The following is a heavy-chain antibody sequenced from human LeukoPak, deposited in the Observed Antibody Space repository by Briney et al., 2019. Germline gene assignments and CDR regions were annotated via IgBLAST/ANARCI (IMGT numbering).Heavy chain of an antibody. D-gene: IGHD3-22*01. CDR2: ISSSSSYI. J-gene: IGHJ4*02. Sequence: GGSLRLSCAASGFTFSSYSMNWVRQAPGKGLEWVSSISSSSSYIYYAGSVKGRFTISRDNAKNSLYLQMNSLRAEDTAVYYCARGDSSDYWGQGTLVTVSS. CDR3: ARGDSSDY. CDR1: GFTFSSYS. V-gene: IGHV3-21*01.